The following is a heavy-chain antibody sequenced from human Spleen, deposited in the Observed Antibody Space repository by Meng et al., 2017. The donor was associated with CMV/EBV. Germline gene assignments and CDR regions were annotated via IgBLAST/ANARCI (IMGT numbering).Heavy chain of an antibody. D-gene: IGHD1-14*01. CDR1: GYTFTKYA. J-gene: IGHJ4*02. CDR3: AREPGSNTRFDS. Sequence: QVQLVQSGAEVKKPGASVKLSCRASGYTFTKYAIHWVRQAPGQRLEWMGWINAGYGDTRYSQKFQGRVTITRDTSANTSYMELSGLKPEDTAVFYCAREPGSNTRFDSWGQGTLVTVSS. CDR2: INAGYGDT. V-gene: IGHV1-3*01.